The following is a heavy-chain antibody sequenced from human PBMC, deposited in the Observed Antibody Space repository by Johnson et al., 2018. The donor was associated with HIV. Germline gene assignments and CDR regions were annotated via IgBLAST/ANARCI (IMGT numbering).Heavy chain of an antibody. V-gene: IGHV3-15*05. D-gene: IGHD5-24*01. J-gene: IGHJ3*02. Sequence: QLVESGVGLVKPVGSLRLSCAASGLTFSNAWMSWVRQAPGKGLEWVGRIKTKTDGEATDYAAPVKCKFTISRDDSRDTLYLQMSSLKTEDTAMYYCTTEVMEMAAILGDTLDIWGQGTMVTVSS. CDR1: GLTFSNAW. CDR2: IKTKTDGEAT. CDR3: TTEVMEMAAILGDTLDI.